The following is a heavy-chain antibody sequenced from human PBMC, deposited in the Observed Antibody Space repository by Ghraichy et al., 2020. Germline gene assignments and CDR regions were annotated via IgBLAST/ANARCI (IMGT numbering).Heavy chain of an antibody. CDR1: GLTFSNYA. CDR3: AKNEKGFHHFYYYGMDV. Sequence: GGSLTLSCTASGLTFSNYAMSWVRQAPGKGLEWVSVISGSGGRTYYADSVKGRFTISRDNSQNTLYLQMNSLRAEDTAVYYCAKNEKGFHHFYYYGMDVWGQGTTVTVSS. CDR2: ISGSGGRT. J-gene: IGHJ6*02. V-gene: IGHV3-23*01.